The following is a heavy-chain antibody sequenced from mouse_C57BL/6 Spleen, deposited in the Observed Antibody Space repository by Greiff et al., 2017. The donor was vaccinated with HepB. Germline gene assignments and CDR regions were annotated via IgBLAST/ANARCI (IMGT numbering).Heavy chain of an antibody. V-gene: IGHV5-4*01. D-gene: IGHD1-1*01. CDR2: ISDGGSYT. CDR3: ARDPVGSSPYYFDY. CDR1: GFTFSSYA. Sequence: EVKLMESGGGLVKPGGSLKLSCAASGFTFSSYAMSWVRQTPEKRLEWVATISDGGSYTYYPDNVKGRFTISRDNAKNNLYLQMSHLKSEDTAMYYCARDPVGSSPYYFDYWGQGTTLTVSS. J-gene: IGHJ2*01.